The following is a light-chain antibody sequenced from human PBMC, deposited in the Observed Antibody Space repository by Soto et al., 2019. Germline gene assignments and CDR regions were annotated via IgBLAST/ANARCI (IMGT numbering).Light chain of an antibody. CDR2: KVS. V-gene: IGKV2-30*01. J-gene: IGKJ5*01. CDR1: QSLLSTDGNTY. Sequence: DIVMTQTPLSLSVTPGQPASISCKSSQSLLSTDGNTYLNWFQLRPGQSPRRLIYKVSNRDSGVPDRFSGSGSGTDFALKIRRVEADDVGVYYCMQATHWPITFGQGTRREIK. CDR3: MQATHWPIT.